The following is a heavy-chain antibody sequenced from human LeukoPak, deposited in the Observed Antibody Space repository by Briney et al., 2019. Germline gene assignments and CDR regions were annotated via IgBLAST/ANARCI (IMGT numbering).Heavy chain of an antibody. Sequence: MASETLSLTCTVSGGSISSSSYYWGWIRQPPGKGLEWIGSIYYSGSTNYNPSLKSRVTISVDTSKNQFSLKLNSMTAADTAVYYCARQVRDYGGKRGGYYFDYWGQGTLVTVSS. CDR2: IYYSGST. CDR3: ARQVRDYGGKRGGYYFDY. CDR1: GGSISSSSYY. D-gene: IGHD4-17*01. J-gene: IGHJ4*02. V-gene: IGHV4-39*01.